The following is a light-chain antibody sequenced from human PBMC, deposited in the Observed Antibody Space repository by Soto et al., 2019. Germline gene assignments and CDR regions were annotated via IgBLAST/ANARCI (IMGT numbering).Light chain of an antibody. CDR2: GAS. CDR3: QQYNNWPWA. Sequence: EIVMTQSPATLSVSPGGRATLSCRASQRISDTLAWYQQKPGQAPRLLIHGASTRATGFPARFSGSGSGTDFTLTISSLRSEDFAVYYCQQYNNWPWAFGQGTKV. CDR1: QRISDT. J-gene: IGKJ1*01. V-gene: IGKV3-15*01.